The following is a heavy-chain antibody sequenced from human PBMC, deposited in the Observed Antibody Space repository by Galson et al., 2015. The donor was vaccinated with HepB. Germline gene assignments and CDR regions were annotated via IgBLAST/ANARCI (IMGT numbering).Heavy chain of an antibody. J-gene: IGHJ3*02. CDR3: ARRRDGQGAFDI. CDR2: VFHTGST. Sequence: ETLSLTCTVSGGSIGSSISYWGWIRQPPEQELEWIGDVFHTGSTYYNPSLKSRVTTSVDTSKNQFSLKVRSVTAADTAVYYCARRRDGQGAFDIWGQGTMVTVSS. V-gene: IGHV4-39*01. D-gene: IGHD5-24*01. CDR1: GGSIGSSISY.